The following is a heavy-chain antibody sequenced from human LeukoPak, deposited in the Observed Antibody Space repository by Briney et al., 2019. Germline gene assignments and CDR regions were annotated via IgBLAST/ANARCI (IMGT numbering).Heavy chain of an antibody. CDR2: IYPSGST. Sequence: SETLSLTCSVSGGSISNYYWSWIRQPAGKGLEWIGRIYPSGSTNYNPSLKSRVTMSIDTSKNQFSLKLSSVTAADTAVYYCARDYYDSGSYPFDYWCQGTLVTVSS. CDR3: ARDYYDSGSYPFDY. CDR1: GGSISNYY. D-gene: IGHD3-10*01. V-gene: IGHV4-4*07. J-gene: IGHJ4*02.